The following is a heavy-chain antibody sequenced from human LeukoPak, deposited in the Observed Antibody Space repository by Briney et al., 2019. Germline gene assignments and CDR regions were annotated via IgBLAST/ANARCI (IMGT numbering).Heavy chain of an antibody. D-gene: IGHD3-10*01. J-gene: IGHJ4*02. CDR2: INPSGGST. Sequence: AAPVKVSCKASGYTFTSYYMHWVRQAPGQGLEWMGIINPSGGSTSYAQKFQGRVTMTRDTSTSTVYMELSSLRSEDTAVYYCARGRRITMVRGVIITYSFDYWGQGTLVTVSS. CDR1: GYTFTSYY. V-gene: IGHV1-46*01. CDR3: ARGRRITMVRGVIITYSFDY.